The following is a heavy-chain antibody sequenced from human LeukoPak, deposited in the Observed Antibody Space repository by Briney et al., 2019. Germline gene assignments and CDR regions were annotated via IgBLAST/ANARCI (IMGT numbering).Heavy chain of an antibody. CDR1: RFTFSDYW. D-gene: IGHD4-11*01. Sequence: PGGSLRLSCAASRFTFSDYWMSWVRQAPGKGLEWVAYIKRDGSDIYYVDSVKGRFIISRDNAKNSLYLQMNSLRAEDTAVYYCAQEPPTVTIWRDGFDPWGQGTLVTVSS. V-gene: IGHV3-7*01. J-gene: IGHJ5*02. CDR2: IKRDGSDI. CDR3: AQEPPTVTIWRDGFDP.